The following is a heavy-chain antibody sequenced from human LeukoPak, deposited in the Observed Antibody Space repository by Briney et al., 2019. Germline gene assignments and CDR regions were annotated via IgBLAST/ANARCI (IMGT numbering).Heavy chain of an antibody. V-gene: IGHV1-2*02. CDR1: GYFFTGYY. J-gene: IGHJ4*02. CDR2: INPDSGGT. Sequence: ASVKVSCKAVGYFFTGYYIHWVRQAPGQGLEWMGWINPDSGGTNLAQKFQGRVTLTRDTSISTAYMELTSLRSDDTAVYYCARDLRQMSDYFDYWGQGTLVSASS. D-gene: IGHD3-16*01. CDR3: ARDLRQMSDYFDY.